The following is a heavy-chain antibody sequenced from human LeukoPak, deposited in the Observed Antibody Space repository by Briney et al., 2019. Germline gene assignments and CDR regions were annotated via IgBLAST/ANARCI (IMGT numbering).Heavy chain of an antibody. CDR3: ARWGSTSCYDY. V-gene: IGHV3-23*01. CDR2: ISGNGGST. D-gene: IGHD2-2*01. CDR1: GFAFSSYA. Sequence: GGSLRLSCAASGFAFSSYAMSWVRQAPGKGLEWVSAISGNGGSTYYADSVKGRFTISRDNSKNTLYLQMGSLRADDMAVYYCARWGSTSCYDYWGQGTLVTVSS. J-gene: IGHJ4*02.